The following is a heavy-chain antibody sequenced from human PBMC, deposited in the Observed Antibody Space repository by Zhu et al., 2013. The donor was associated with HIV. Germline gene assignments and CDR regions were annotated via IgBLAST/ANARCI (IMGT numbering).Heavy chain of an antibody. CDR2: IYGGGSI. CDR3: AKQGTQTVTPPC. V-gene: IGHV3-53*02. CDR1: GFTVSSNY. D-gene: IGHD4-17*01. Sequence: EVQLVETGGGLIQPGGSLRLSCAASGFTVSSNYMSWVRQAPGKGLEWVSIIYGGGSIYYADSVKGRFTISRDNSRNTLYLQMNDLRADDTAVYYCAKQGTQTVTPPCWGQGTLVTVSS. J-gene: IGHJ4*02.